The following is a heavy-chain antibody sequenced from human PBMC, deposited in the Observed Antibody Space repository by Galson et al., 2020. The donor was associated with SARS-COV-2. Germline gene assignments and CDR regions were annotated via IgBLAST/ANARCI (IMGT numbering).Heavy chain of an antibody. J-gene: IGHJ4*02. Sequence: PSETLSLNCAVSGYSISSGYYWGWIRQPPGKGLEWIGSIYHSGSTYYNPSLKSRVTISVDTSKNQFSLKLSSVTAADTAVYYCARGPMMVVVRPDFDYWGQGTLVTVSS. V-gene: IGHV4-38-2*01. CDR2: IYHSGST. D-gene: IGHD3-22*01. CDR3: ARGPMMVVVRPDFDY. CDR1: GYSISSGYY.